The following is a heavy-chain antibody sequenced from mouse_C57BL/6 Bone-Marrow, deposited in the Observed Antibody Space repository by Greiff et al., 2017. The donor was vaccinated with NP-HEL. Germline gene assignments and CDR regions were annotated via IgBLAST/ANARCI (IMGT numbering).Heavy chain of an antibody. CDR3: ACLDSYWYFDV. Sequence: QVQLQQPGAEPVMPGASVKLSCKASGYTFTSYWMHWVKQRPGQGLEWIGEIDPSDSYTNYNQKFKGKSTLTVDKSSSTAYMQLSSLTSEDSAVYYCACLDSYWYFDVWGTGTTVTVSS. CDR2: IDPSDSYT. D-gene: IGHD2-4*01. J-gene: IGHJ1*03. V-gene: IGHV1-69*01. CDR1: GYTFTSYW.